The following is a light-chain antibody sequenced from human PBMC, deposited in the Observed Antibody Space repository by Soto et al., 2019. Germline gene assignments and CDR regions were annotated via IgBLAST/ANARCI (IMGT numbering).Light chain of an antibody. CDR1: QGISNS. CDR2: SAS. V-gene: IGKV1-9*01. J-gene: IGKJ5*01. Sequence: DGQWTQSPSFMSLSAGDRVTITFLASQGISNSLAWYQQKPGKAPELLIYSASTLQSGVPSRFSGGFSGTEFTLTISSLQSEDFAVYYCQQYNNWPITFGQGTRLEIK. CDR3: QQYNNWPIT.